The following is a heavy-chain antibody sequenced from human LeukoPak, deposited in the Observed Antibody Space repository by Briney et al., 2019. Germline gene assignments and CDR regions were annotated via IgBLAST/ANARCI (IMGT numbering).Heavy chain of an antibody. CDR2: INHSGST. Sequence: SETLSLTCAVYGGSFSGYYWSWIRQPPGKGPEWVGEINHSGSTNYNPSLKSRVTISVDTSKNQFSLKLSSVTAADTAVYYCARGVVVVAATQDFDYWGQGTLVTVSS. J-gene: IGHJ4*02. CDR1: GGSFSGYY. CDR3: ARGVVVVAATQDFDY. V-gene: IGHV4-34*01. D-gene: IGHD2-15*01.